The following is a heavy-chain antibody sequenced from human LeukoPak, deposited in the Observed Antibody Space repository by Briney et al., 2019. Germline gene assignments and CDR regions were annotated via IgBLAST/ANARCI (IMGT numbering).Heavy chain of an antibody. CDR3: AKIPSATENFDY. Sequence: GGSLRLSCAASGFTFGNYWMYWVRQAPGKGLIWVSRINSDGSTTTYADSVKGRFTISRDNAKNTLYLQMDSLRAEDTAIYYCAKIPSATENFDYWGQGTLVMVSS. J-gene: IGHJ4*02. CDR1: GFTFGNYW. D-gene: IGHD5-12*01. V-gene: IGHV3-74*01. CDR2: INSDGSTT.